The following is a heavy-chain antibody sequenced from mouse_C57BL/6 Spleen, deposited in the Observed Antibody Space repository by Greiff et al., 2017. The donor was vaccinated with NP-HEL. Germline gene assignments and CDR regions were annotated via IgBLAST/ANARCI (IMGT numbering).Heavy chain of an antibody. CDR2: ISSGSSTI. J-gene: IGHJ4*01. CDR3: ARADYSYYDAMDY. Sequence: EVKVVESGGGLVKPGGSLKLSCAASGFTFSDYGMHWVRQAPEKGLEWVAYISSGSSTIYYADTVKGRFTISRDNAKNTLFLQMTSLRSEDTAMYYCARADYSYYDAMDYWGQGTSVTVSS. CDR1: GFTFSDYG. V-gene: IGHV5-17*01. D-gene: IGHD1-1*01.